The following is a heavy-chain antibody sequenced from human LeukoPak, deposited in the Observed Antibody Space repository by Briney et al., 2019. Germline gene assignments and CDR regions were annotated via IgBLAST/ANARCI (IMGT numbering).Heavy chain of an antibody. D-gene: IGHD4-23*01. CDR2: IKHDGSYQ. CDR1: GFTFSHYW. CDR3: AKDTDVGNFDY. J-gene: IGHJ4*02. Sequence: PGGSLRLSCAVSGFTFSHYWMSWVRLSPGKGLEWVGNIKHDGSYQFCVDSVRGRFTISRDNAKNSLYLQMSSLTAEDTAVYNCAKDTDVGNFDYWGQGTLVTVSS. V-gene: IGHV3-7*01.